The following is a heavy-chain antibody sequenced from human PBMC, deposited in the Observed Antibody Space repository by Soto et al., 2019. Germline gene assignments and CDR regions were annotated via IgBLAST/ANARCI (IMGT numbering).Heavy chain of an antibody. Sequence: GGSLRLSCAASGFTFDDYAMHWVRQAPGKGLEWVSGISWNSGSIGYADSVKGRFTISRDNAKNSLYLQMNSLRAEDTALYYCAKDGRYSSSWYDGYHFDYWGQGTLVTVSS. V-gene: IGHV3-9*01. D-gene: IGHD6-13*01. CDR3: AKDGRYSSSWYDGYHFDY. J-gene: IGHJ4*02. CDR1: GFTFDDYA. CDR2: ISWNSGSI.